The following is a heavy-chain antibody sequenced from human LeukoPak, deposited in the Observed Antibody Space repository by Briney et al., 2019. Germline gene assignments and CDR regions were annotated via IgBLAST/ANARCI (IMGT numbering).Heavy chain of an antibody. CDR3: ARGRTSLTTSLDFDY. CDR2: IYHTGRT. V-gene: IGHV4-4*02. CDR1: GDSITNGNW. D-gene: IGHD2/OR15-2a*01. Sequence: SETLSLTCAVSGDSITNGNWWSWVRQPPGKGLDWIGEIYHTGRTNYGPSLKSRVIISVDKSKNQLSLNLNSVTAADTAVYYCARGRTSLTTSLDFDYWGQGTLVTVSS. J-gene: IGHJ4*02.